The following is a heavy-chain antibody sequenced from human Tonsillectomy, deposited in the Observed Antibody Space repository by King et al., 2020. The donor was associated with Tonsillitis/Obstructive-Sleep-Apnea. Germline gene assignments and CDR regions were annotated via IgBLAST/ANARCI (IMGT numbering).Heavy chain of an antibody. D-gene: IGHD3-22*01. V-gene: IGHV3-23*04. Sequence: VQLVESGGGLVEPGGSLRLSCAASGFTFSSYAMNWVRQAPGKGLEWVSAISGSGGSTYYADSVKGRFTISRDNSKNTLYLQMNSLGAEDTAVYYCAKTGGDYYDSSGYYYVEGPYYFDYWGQGTLVTVSS. J-gene: IGHJ4*02. CDR3: AKTGGDYYDSSGYYYVEGPYYFDY. CDR2: ISGSGGST. CDR1: GFTFSSYA.